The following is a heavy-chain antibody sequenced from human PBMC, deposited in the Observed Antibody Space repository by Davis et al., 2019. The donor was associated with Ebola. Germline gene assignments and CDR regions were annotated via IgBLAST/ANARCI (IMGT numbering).Heavy chain of an antibody. J-gene: IGHJ4*02. CDR3: ARDLGAPSDY. CDR2: IIPIFGTA. Sequence: AASVKVSCKASGYTFTSYGISWVRQAPGQGLEWMGGIIPIFGTANYAQKFQGRVTITADESTSTAYMELSSLRSEDTAVYYCARDLGAPSDYWGQGTLVTVSS. D-gene: IGHD3-10*01. V-gene: IGHV1-69*13. CDR1: GYTFTSYG.